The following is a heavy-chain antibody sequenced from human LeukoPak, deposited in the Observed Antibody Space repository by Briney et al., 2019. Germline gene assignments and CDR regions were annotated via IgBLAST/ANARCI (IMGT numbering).Heavy chain of an antibody. CDR1: GFTFSDHY. Sequence: PGGSLRLSCAASGFTFSDHYMSWIRQAPGKGLECVSYISSGGSTTYYTDSVKGRFTISRDNGKNALYLQMNSLRAEDTAMYYCARDEVGGPLKYWGQGTLVTVSS. D-gene: IGHD6-6*01. CDR3: ARDEVGGPLKY. J-gene: IGHJ4*02. V-gene: IGHV3-11*04. CDR2: ISSGGSTT.